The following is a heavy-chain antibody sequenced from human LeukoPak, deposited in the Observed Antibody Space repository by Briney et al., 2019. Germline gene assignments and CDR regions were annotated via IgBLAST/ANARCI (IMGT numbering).Heavy chain of an antibody. Sequence: GASVKVSCKASGYTFTSYAMHWVRQAPGQRLEWMGWISAYNGNTNYAQKLQGRVTMTTDTSTSTAYMELRSLRSDDTAVYYCAKLWPAAEFFDYWGQGTLVTVSS. CDR3: AKLWPAAEFFDY. CDR2: ISAYNGNT. CDR1: GYTFTSYA. D-gene: IGHD2-21*01. V-gene: IGHV1-18*01. J-gene: IGHJ4*02.